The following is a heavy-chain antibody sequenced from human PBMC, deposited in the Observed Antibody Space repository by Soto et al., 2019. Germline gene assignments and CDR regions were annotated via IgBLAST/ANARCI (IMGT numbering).Heavy chain of an antibody. CDR1: GYTFTGYY. CDR3: ARDQEGITMVRGVMGFGMDV. CDR2: INPNSGGT. J-gene: IGHJ6*02. V-gene: IGHV1-2*02. D-gene: IGHD3-10*01. Sequence: ASVKVSCKASGYTFTGYYMHWVRQAPGQGLEWMGWINPNSGGTNYAQKFQGRVTMTRDTSISTAYMELSRLRSDDTAVYYCARDQEGITMVRGVMGFGMDVWGQGTTVTVSS.